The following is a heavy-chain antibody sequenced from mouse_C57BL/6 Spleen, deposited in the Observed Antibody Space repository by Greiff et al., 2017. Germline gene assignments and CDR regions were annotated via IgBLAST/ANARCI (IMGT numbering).Heavy chain of an antibody. J-gene: IGHJ2*01. Sequence: VKLVESGAELVKPGASVKISCKASGYAFSSYWMNWVKQRPGKGLEWIGQIYPGDGDTNYNGKFKGKATLTADKSSSTAYMQLSSLTSEDSAVYFCARGGVASPSDYWGQGTTLTVSS. CDR1: GYAFSSYW. CDR2: IYPGDGDT. V-gene: IGHV1-80*01. D-gene: IGHD1-1*02. CDR3: ARGGVASPSDY.